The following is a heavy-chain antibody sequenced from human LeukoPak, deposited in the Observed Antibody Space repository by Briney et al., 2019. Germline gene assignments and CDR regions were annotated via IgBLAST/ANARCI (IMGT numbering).Heavy chain of an antibody. CDR1: GYTFTSYD. CDR3: ARGATVTNNWFDP. J-gene: IGHJ5*02. Sequence: ASVKVSCKASGYTFTSYDINWVRQATGQGLEWMGWMNPNSGNTGYAQEFQGRVTMTRNTSISTAYMELSSLRSEDTAVYYCARGATVTNNWFDPWGQGTLVTVSS. D-gene: IGHD4-17*01. CDR2: MNPNSGNT. V-gene: IGHV1-8*01.